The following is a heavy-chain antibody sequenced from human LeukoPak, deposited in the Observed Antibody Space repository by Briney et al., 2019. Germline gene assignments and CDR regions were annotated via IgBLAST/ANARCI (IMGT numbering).Heavy chain of an antibody. Sequence: GGSLRLSCAASGFTFSSYWMHWVRQAPGKGLVWVSRINSDGGSTTYADSVKGRFTISRDNAKNTLYLQMNSLRAEDTAAYYCARVAYSSSWYVDYWGQGTLVTVSS. J-gene: IGHJ4*02. D-gene: IGHD6-13*01. CDR3: ARVAYSSSWYVDY. CDR1: GFTFSSYW. CDR2: INSDGGST. V-gene: IGHV3-74*01.